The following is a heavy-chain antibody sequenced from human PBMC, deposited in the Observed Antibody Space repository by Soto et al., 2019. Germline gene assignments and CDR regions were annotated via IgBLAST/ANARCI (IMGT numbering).Heavy chain of an antibody. CDR3: ARAHYYYYGMDV. V-gene: IGHV1-2*02. Sequence: ASVKVSCKASGYTFTGYYMHWVRQAPGQGLEWMGWINPNSGGTNYAQKFQGRVTMTRDTSISTAYMELSRLRSDDTAVYYCARAHYYYYGMDVWGQGTTVTVSS. J-gene: IGHJ6*02. CDR1: GYTFTGYY. CDR2: INPNSGGT.